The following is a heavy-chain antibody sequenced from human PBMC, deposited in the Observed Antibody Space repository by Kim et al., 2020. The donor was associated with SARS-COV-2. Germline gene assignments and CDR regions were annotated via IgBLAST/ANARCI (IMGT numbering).Heavy chain of an antibody. CDR3: ARGVSSAWTLRAWFDP. CDR2: VDHSGTT. D-gene: IGHD3-22*01. J-gene: IGHJ5*02. Sequence: SETLSLTCVVSGASISSSSCWSWVRQPPGKGLEWIGEVDHSGTTSYNVSLKSRVTISVDKSKNQFSLRLNSVSAADTAVYYWARGVSSAWTLRAWFDPWGQGTLVTVSP. CDR1: GASISSSSC. V-gene: IGHV4-4*02.